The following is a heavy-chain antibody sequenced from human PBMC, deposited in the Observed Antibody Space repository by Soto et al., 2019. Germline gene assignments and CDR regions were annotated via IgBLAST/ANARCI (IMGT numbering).Heavy chain of an antibody. CDR3: ASGGYSSSSGYYFDY. V-gene: IGHV1-18*01. CDR2: ISAYNGNT. Sequence: ASVKVSGKASGYTFTSYGISWVRQAPGQGLEWMGWISAYNGNTNYAQKLQGRVTMTTDTSTSTAYMELRSLRSDDTAVYYCASGGYSSSSGYYFDYWGQGTRVTVSS. CDR1: GYTFTSYG. D-gene: IGHD6-6*01. J-gene: IGHJ4*02.